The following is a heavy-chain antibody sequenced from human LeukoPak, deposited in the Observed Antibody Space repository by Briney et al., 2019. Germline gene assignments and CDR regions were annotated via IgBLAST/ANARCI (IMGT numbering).Heavy chain of an antibody. CDR3: ARVRLPAVRGANTVWVGRYYYYYYMGV. D-gene: IGHD3-10*01. J-gene: IGHJ6*03. CDR2: INRSGST. V-gene: IGHV4-34*01. CDR1: GVSFCGYY. Sequence: KPSETLSLTCAVYGVSFCGYYWSWIRQPPGKGLEWIGEINRSGSTNYNPSLKSRVTISVDTSKNQFSLKLSSVTAADTAVYYCARVRLPAVRGANTVWVGRYYYYYYMGVWGKGTTVTVSS.